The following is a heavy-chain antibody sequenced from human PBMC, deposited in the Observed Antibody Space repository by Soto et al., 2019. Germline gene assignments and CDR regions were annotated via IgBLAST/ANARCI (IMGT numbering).Heavy chain of an antibody. J-gene: IGHJ3*02. CDR2: ISYDGSNK. D-gene: IGHD1-20*01. Sequence: QVQLVESGGGVVQPGRSLRLSCAASGFTFSSYAMHWVRQAPGKGLEWVAVISYDGSNKYYADSVKGRFTISRDNSKNTLYLQMNSLRDENTAVYYCARGNNSEASSFDIWGQGTMVTISS. CDR3: ARGNNSEASSFDI. V-gene: IGHV3-30-3*01. CDR1: GFTFSSYA.